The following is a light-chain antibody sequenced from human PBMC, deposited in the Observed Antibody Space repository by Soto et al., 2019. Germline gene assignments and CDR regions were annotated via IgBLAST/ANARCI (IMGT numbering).Light chain of an antibody. CDR1: SSDVGGYTY. J-gene: IGLJ1*01. Sequence: QSVLTQPASVSGSPRQSITISCTGASSDVGGYTYVSWYQQHPGKAPKLMIYEVNNRPSGVSNRFSGSKSGNTASLTISGLQAEHEADYYCSSYTSSSTLYVFGTGTSSPS. V-gene: IGLV2-14*01. CDR3: SSYTSSSTLYV. CDR2: EVN.